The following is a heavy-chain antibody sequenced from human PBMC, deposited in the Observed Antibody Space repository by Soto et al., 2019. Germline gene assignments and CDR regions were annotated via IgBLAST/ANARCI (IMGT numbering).Heavy chain of an antibody. CDR1: GYSFTSHY. J-gene: IGHJ3*02. Sequence: ASGKVSCKASGYSFTSHYMHWVRQAPGQGLEWMGIINPSGSYTSFAQKFQGRVTMTSDSSTSTVYMELSSLRSEDTAMYYCARGHSDFEASNDIWGQGTMVPVSS. CDR2: INPSGSYT. V-gene: IGHV1-46*01. CDR3: ARGHSDFEASNDI. D-gene: IGHD4-4*01.